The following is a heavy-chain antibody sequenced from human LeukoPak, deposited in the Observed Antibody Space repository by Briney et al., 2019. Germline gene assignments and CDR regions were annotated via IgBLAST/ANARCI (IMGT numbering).Heavy chain of an antibody. CDR2: INHSGST. J-gene: IGHJ4*02. Sequence: SETLSLTCAVYGGSFSGYYWSWIRQPPGKGLEWIGEINHSGSTNSNPSLKSRATISVDTSKNLCSLRLSSVTAADAAVYYCARGPPPPYYYGSGSYWPNWGQGTLVTVSS. CDR1: GGSFSGYY. CDR3: ARGPPPPYYYGSGSYWPN. D-gene: IGHD3-10*01. V-gene: IGHV4-34*01.